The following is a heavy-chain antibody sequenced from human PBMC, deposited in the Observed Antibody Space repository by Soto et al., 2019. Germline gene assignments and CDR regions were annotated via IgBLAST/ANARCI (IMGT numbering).Heavy chain of an antibody. D-gene: IGHD3-16*01. V-gene: IGHV3-23*01. Sequence: EVQLLESGGGWVQPGGSLKLACAASGFTFSRYVMSWVRQAPGKGLEWVSAISGSRANTYYADSLEGRFTISRDNSKNQLYLQMDGLRAEDTAVYFCAQIGPYWDFDLLGRGTLVSVSS. CDR1: GFTFSRYV. CDR3: AQIGPYWDFDL. CDR2: ISGSRANT. J-gene: IGHJ2*01.